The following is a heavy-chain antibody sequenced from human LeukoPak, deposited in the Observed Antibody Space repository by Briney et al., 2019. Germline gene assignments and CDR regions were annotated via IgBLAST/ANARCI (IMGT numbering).Heavy chain of an antibody. Sequence: SETLSLTCTVSGGSISSGGYYWSWIRQHPGKGLEWIGYIYYSGSTYYNPSLKSRVTISVDTSKNQFSLKLSSVTAADTAVYYCASSRWRYYYDSSGYQVGDAFDIWGQGTMVTVSS. D-gene: IGHD3-22*01. J-gene: IGHJ3*02. CDR1: GGSISSGGYY. CDR3: ASSRWRYYYDSSGYQVGDAFDI. CDR2: IYYSGST. V-gene: IGHV4-31*03.